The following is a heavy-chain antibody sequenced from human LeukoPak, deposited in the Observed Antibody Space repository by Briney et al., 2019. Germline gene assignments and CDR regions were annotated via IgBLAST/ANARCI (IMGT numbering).Heavy chain of an antibody. V-gene: IGHV3-23*01. CDR1: GFTFSSYA. CDR2: ISGSGGST. D-gene: IGHD6-19*01. CDR3: AKGAYSSGWYSAYYYYYMDV. J-gene: IGHJ6*03. Sequence: GGSLRLSCAASGFTFSSYAMSWVRQAPGKGLEWVSAISGSGGSTYYADSVKGRFTISRDNSKNTLYLQMNSLRAEDTAVYYCAKGAYSSGWYSAYYYYYMDVWGKGATVTVSS.